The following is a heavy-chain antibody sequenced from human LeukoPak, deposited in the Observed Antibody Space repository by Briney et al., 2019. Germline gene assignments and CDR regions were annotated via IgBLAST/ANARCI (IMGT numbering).Heavy chain of an antibody. D-gene: IGHD1-1*01. V-gene: IGHV4-31*03. CDR3: ARDWRSYYGMDV. CDR1: GGSISSGGYY. CDR2: IYYSGST. J-gene: IGHJ6*02. Sequence: SQTLSLTCTVSGGSISSGGYYWSWIRQHPGKGLEWIGYIYYSGSTYYNPSLKSRVTISVDTSKNQFPLKLSSVTAADTAVYYCARDWRSYYGMDVWGQGTTVTVSS.